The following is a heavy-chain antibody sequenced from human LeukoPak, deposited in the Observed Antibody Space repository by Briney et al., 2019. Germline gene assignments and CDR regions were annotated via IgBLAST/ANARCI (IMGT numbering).Heavy chain of an antibody. D-gene: IGHD2-2*01. V-gene: IGHV3-23*01. CDR1: GFTFSSYA. CDR2: ISGGGSSI. CDR3: MKGVIVVVPAARGFEY. Sequence: GGSLRLSCAASGFTFSSYAMSWVRQAPGRGLEWVSVISGGGSSIHYADSVKGRFTISRDNSKNTLYLQMNGLRAEDTAVYYCMKGVIVVVPAARGFEYWGQGTRITVSS. J-gene: IGHJ4*02.